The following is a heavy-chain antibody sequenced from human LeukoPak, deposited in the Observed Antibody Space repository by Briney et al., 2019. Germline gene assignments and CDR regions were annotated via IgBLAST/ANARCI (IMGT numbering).Heavy chain of an antibody. Sequence: GRSLRLSCTASEFTFGDYAMSWVRQAPGKGLEWVGFIRSRAYGGTTEYAASVKGRFTISRDDSKSIAYRQMNSLKTEDTAVYYCTLGSGWTDDAFDIWGQGTMVTVSS. CDR3: TLGSGWTDDAFDI. CDR2: IRSRAYGGTT. CDR1: EFTFGDYA. V-gene: IGHV3-49*04. J-gene: IGHJ3*02. D-gene: IGHD6-19*01.